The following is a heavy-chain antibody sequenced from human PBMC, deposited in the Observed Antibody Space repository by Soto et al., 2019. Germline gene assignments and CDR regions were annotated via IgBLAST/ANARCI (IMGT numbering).Heavy chain of an antibody. CDR2: ISGSGSST. CDR1: GFRFSSKA. D-gene: IGHD6-6*01. Sequence: EVQLLESGGGLVQPGGSLRLSCAASGFRFSSKAMSWVRQAPGKGLEWVSIISGSGSSTYYTDSLKGRFTISRDNSKNMMYLEMNYLKAEDTAVYYCAKETGFQFVNFGASGFDYWGEGSRVSVSS. CDR3: AKETGFQFVNFGASGFDY. J-gene: IGHJ4*02. V-gene: IGHV3-23*01.